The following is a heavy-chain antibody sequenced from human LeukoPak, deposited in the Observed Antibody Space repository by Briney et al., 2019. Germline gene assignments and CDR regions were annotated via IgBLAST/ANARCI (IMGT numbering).Heavy chain of an antibody. Sequence: SETLSLTCAVSGGSISSSNWWSWVRQPPGKGLEWIGEINHSGSTNYNPSLKSRVTISVDTSKNQFSLKLSSVTAADAAVYYCARGVGAYSSSWYGEVGWFDPWGQGTLVTVSS. CDR1: GGSISSSNW. J-gene: IGHJ5*02. D-gene: IGHD6-13*01. CDR3: ARGVGAYSSSWYGEVGWFDP. V-gene: IGHV4-4*02. CDR2: INHSGST.